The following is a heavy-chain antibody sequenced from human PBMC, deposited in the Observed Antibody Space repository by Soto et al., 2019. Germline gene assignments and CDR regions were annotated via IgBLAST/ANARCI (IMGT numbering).Heavy chain of an antibody. CDR2: ISAYNGNT. CDR3: ARVSYYDILTGYYLPYYYYGMDV. CDR1: GYTFTSYG. D-gene: IGHD3-9*01. V-gene: IGHV1-18*01. Sequence: ASVKVSCKASGYTFTSYGISWVRQAPGQGLEWMGWISAYNGNTNYAQKLQGRVTMTTDTSTSTAYMELRSLRSDDTAVYYCARVSYYDILTGYYLPYYYYGMDVWGQGTTVTVSS. J-gene: IGHJ6*02.